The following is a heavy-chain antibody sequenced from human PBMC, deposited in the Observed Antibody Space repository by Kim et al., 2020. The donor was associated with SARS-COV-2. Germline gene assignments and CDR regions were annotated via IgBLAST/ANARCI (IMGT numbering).Heavy chain of an antibody. J-gene: IGHJ4*02. CDR2: IIPIFGTA. V-gene: IGHV1-69*13. Sequence: SVKVSCKASGGTFSSYAISWVRQAPGQGLEWMGGIIPIFGTANYAQKFQGRVTITADESTSTAYMELSSLRSEDTAVYYCAKIGYSGYDYHFDYWGQGTLVTVSS. CDR1: GGTFSSYA. D-gene: IGHD5-12*01. CDR3: AKIGYSGYDYHFDY.